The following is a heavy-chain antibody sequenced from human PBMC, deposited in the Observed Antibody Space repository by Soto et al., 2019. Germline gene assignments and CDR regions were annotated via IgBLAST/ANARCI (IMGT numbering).Heavy chain of an antibody. D-gene: IGHD6-13*01. Sequence: GGSLRLSCAASGFTFCSYWMHWVRQAPGKGLVWVSRINSDGSSTSYADSVKGRFTISRDNAKNTLYLQMNSLRAEDTAVYYCARPARAEQQLALSWFDPWGQGT. V-gene: IGHV3-74*01. CDR3: ARPARAEQQLALSWFDP. J-gene: IGHJ5*02. CDR2: INSDGSST. CDR1: GFTFCSYW.